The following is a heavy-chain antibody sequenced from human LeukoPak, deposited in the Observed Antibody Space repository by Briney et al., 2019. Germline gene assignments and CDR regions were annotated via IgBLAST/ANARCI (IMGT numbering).Heavy chain of an antibody. J-gene: IGHJ4*02. D-gene: IGHD2-2*01. Sequence: GGSLRLSCAASGFTFSSYAMSWVRQAPGKGLEWVSAVSGSGGTTYYADSVKGRFTFSRDNSKNTLHLQMNTLRAEDTAVYYCARSSPIDYWGQGTLVTVSS. CDR1: GFTFSSYA. V-gene: IGHV3-23*01. CDR2: VSGSGGTT. CDR3: ARSSPIDY.